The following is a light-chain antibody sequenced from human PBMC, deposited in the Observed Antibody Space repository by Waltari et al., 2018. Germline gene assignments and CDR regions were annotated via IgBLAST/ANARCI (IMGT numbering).Light chain of an antibody. Sequence: QSALTQPPSASGSPGQSVTISCTGTSSHVGGYTYVSWYQQHPGKAPKLMIYEVNKRPSGVPDRFSGSKSGNTASLTVSGLQAEDEADYYCSSYAGSWVFGGGTKLTVL. J-gene: IGLJ3*02. V-gene: IGLV2-8*01. CDR1: SSHVGGYTY. CDR3: SSYAGSWV. CDR2: EVN.